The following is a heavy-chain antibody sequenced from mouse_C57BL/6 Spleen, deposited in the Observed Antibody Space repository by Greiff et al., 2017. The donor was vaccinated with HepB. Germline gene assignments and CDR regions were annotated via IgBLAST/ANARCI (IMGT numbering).Heavy chain of an antibody. CDR2: ISNLAYSI. J-gene: IGHJ1*03. V-gene: IGHV5-15*04. CDR3: ARDDGYAWYFDV. Sequence: EVKLVESGGGLVQPGGSLKLSCAVSGFTFSDYGMAWVRQAPRKGPEWVAFISNLAYSIYYADTVTGRFTISRENAKNTLYLEMSSLRSEDTAMYYCARDDGYAWYFDVWGTGTTVTVSS. CDR1: GFTFSDYG. D-gene: IGHD2-3*01.